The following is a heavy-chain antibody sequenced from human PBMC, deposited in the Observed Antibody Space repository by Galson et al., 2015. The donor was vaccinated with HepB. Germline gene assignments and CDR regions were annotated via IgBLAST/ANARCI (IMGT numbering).Heavy chain of an antibody. CDR3: AKVMDTMVGGTYFDY. CDR1: GFTFSNYA. Sequence: SLRLSCAASGFTFSNYAMHWVRQAPGKGLEWVAFIRYGGGSKYYADSVKGRFTISRDNSKNTLYLQMNSLRAEDTAVYYWAKVMDTMVGGTYFDYWGQGTLVTVSS. J-gene: IGHJ4*02. CDR2: IRYGGGSK. D-gene: IGHD3-10*01. V-gene: IGHV3-30*02.